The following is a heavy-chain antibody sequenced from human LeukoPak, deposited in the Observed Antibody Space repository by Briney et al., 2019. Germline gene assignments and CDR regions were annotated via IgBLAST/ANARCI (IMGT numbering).Heavy chain of an antibody. V-gene: IGHV1-69*05. J-gene: IGHJ4*02. CDR1: GGTFSSYA. CDR2: ITPILGTS. CDR3: ARNIRIARGGSYLYFLYYFDY. D-gene: IGHD1-26*01. Sequence: SVKISCKASGGTFSSYAFSWVRQAPGQGLEWMGGITPILGTSNYAQKFQGRVTITTDESTSTAYMELSSLRSEDTAVYYCARNIRIARGGSYLYFLYYFDYWGQGTLVTVSS.